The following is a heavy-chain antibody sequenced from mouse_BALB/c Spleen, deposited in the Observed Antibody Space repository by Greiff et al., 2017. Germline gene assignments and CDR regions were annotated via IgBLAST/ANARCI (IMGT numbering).Heavy chain of an antibody. J-gene: IGHJ3*01. D-gene: IGHD3-2*01. Sequence: EVQLVESGTVLARPGASVKMSCKASGYSFTSYWMHWVKQRPGQGLEWIGAIYPGNSDTSYNQKFKGKAKLTAVTSASTAYMELSSLTNEDSAVYYCTRGDSSGYGWFAYWGQGTLVTVSA. CDR3: TRGDSSGYGWFAY. V-gene: IGHV1-5*01. CDR2: IYPGNSDT. CDR1: GYSFTSYW.